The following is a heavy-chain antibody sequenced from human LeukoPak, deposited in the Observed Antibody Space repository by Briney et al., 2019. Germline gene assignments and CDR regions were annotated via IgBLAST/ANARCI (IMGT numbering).Heavy chain of an antibody. CDR2: IYYSGTT. Sequence: SETLSLTCTVSGGSISGYYWSWIRQPPGKGLEWIGYIYYSGTTKYSPSLTSRVTISVDTSKNQFSLKLNSVTAADTAVYYCARAGLPAADRQRYYMDVWGKGTTVTVSS. CDR3: ARAGLPAADRQRYYMDV. CDR1: GGSISGYY. J-gene: IGHJ6*03. D-gene: IGHD2-2*01. V-gene: IGHV4-59*08.